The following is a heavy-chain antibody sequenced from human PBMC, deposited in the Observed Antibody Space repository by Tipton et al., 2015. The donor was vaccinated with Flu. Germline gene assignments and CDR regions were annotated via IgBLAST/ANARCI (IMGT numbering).Heavy chain of an antibody. J-gene: IGHJ3*02. Sequence: GSLRLSCAASGFTFSSYSMNWVRQAPGKGLEWVSSISSSSSYIYYADSVKGRFTISRDNAKNSLYLQMNSLRAEDTAVYYCAREGHYGDYPGAFDIWGQGTMVTVSS. CDR3: AREGHYGDYPGAFDI. D-gene: IGHD4-17*01. CDR2: ISSSSSYI. CDR1: GFTFSSYS. V-gene: IGHV3-21*01.